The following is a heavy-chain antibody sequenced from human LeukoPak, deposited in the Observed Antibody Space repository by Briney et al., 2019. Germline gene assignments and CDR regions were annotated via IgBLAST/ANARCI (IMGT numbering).Heavy chain of an antibody. D-gene: IGHD1-26*01. CDR1: GFTLSNDW. CDR2: ISSDGTNT. J-gene: IGHJ4*02. Sequence: GGSLRPSCAASGFTLSNDWTHWVRQAPGKGLVWVSRISSDGTNTLYADSVKGRFTISRDNARNTLHLQMNSLRADDTAVYYCVVGGGIYWGQGTLVTVS. CDR3: VVGGGIY. V-gene: IGHV3-74*03.